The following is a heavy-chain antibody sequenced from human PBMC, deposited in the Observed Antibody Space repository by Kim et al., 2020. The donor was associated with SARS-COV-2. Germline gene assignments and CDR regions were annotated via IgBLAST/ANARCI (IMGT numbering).Heavy chain of an antibody. CDR2: IYPGDSDT. J-gene: IGHJ4*02. CDR1: GYSFTSYW. CDR3: ARHTSPGSQTLSWYFDY. Sequence: GESLKISCKGSGYSFTSYWIGWVRQMPGKGLEWMGIIYPGDSDTRYSPSFQGQVTISADKSISTAYLQWSSLKASDTAMYYCARHTSPGSQTLSWYFDYWGQGTLVTVSS. V-gene: IGHV5-51*01.